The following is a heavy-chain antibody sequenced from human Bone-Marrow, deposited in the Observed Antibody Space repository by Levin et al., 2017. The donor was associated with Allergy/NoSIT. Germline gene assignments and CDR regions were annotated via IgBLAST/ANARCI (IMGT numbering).Heavy chain of an antibody. CDR1: GYTFTTNA. D-gene: IGHD2-15*01. J-gene: IGHJ3*01. V-gene: IGHV7-4-1*02. Sequence: AASVKVSCKASGYTFTTNAMNWVRQAPGQGLEWMGWINTNTGSPTYAQDFTGRFVFSLDTSVSTAYLHISSLKAEDTAMYYCARDCGSTYCQDAFDFWGQGTMVTVSS. CDR2: INTNTGSP. CDR3: ARDCGSTYCQDAFDF.